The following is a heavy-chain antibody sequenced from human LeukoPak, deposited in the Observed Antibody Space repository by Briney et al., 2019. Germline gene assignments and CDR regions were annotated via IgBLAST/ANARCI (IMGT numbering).Heavy chain of an antibody. J-gene: IGHJ4*02. D-gene: IGHD5-18*01. CDR2: VYYTGST. CDR1: GGSFEYYF. V-gene: IGHV4-59*01. Sequence: SETLSLTCTVSGGSFEYYFWSWIRQPPGKGLEFLGYVYYTGSTDYSPSLKSRLTISADTAKNQFSLKLRSVTAADTAVYYCASHRRSHGAEYWGQGTLVTVSS. CDR3: ASHRRSHGAEY.